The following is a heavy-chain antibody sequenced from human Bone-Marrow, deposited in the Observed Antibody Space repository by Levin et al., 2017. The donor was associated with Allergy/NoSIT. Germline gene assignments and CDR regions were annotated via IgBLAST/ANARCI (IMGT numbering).Heavy chain of an antibody. CDR3: VNGAGSCSGDRCFSGLDYHYYLDV. CDR1: GFTFSTYA. D-gene: IGHD2-15*01. V-gene: IGHV3-64D*06. J-gene: IGHJ6*03. Sequence: QAGGSLRLSCSASGFTFSTYAMHWVRQAPGKGLEHIAGMSDNAFITYYAESVKGRFIISRDDSKNTLFLQMSSLRAEDSAVYYCVNGAGSCSGDRCFSGLDYHYYLDVWGNGTTVTVAS. CDR2: MSDNAFIT.